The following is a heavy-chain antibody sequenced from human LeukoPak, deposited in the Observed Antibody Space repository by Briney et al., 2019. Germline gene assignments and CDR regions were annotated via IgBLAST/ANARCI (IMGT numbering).Heavy chain of an antibody. J-gene: IGHJ6*03. Sequence: SETLSLTCTVSGGSISSYYWSWIRQPAGKGLEWIGRIYTSGSTNYNPSLKSRVTMSVDTSKNQFSLKLSSVTAADTAVYYCARVCLDYGDYADYYMDVWGKGTTVTVSS. V-gene: IGHV4-4*07. D-gene: IGHD4-17*01. CDR1: GGSISSYY. CDR2: IYTSGST. CDR3: ARVCLDYGDYADYYMDV.